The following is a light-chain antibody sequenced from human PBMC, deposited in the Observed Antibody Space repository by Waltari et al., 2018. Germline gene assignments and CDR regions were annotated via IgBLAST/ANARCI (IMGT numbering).Light chain of an antibody. Sequence: CTGTNSDIGGYNFVSWYQQHPGKAPRLMIYDVNKRPSGVSNRFSGSKSGNTASLTISGLQADDEADYYCTSFTSTTSYVVFGGGTNLTV. J-gene: IGLJ2*01. CDR3: TSFTSTTSYVV. CDR1: NSDIGGYNF. V-gene: IGLV2-14*03. CDR2: DVN.